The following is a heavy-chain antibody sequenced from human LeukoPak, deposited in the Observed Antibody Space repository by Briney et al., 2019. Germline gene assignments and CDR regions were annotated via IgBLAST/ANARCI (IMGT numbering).Heavy chain of an antibody. CDR3: AGDSPGYGGYSY. D-gene: IGHD5-12*01. J-gene: IGHJ4*02. Sequence: PGGSLRLSCTASGSTFSRYWMTWVRQAPGKGLEWVANIKEDGSAKYYVDSMKGRFTISRDNAKNSLYLQINSLRAEDTAVYYCAGDSPGYGGYSYWGQGTLVTVSS. CDR2: IKEDGSAK. V-gene: IGHV3-7*04. CDR1: GSTFSRYW.